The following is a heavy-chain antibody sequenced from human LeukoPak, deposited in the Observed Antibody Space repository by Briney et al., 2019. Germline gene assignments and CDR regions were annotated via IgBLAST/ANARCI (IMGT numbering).Heavy chain of an antibody. Sequence: GGSLRLSCAASGFTFDDYAMHWVRQAPGKGLEWVSGISWNSGSIGYADSVKGRFTISRDNAKNSLYLQMNSLRAEDTALYYCAKSSPYGGNYFDYWGQGTLVTVSS. CDR1: GFTFDDYA. V-gene: IGHV3-9*01. CDR2: ISWNSGSI. D-gene: IGHD4-23*01. CDR3: AKSSPYGGNYFDY. J-gene: IGHJ4*02.